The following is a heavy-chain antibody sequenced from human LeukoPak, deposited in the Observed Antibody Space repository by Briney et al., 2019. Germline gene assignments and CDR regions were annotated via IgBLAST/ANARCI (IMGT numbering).Heavy chain of an antibody. Sequence: GGSLRLSCAASGFTLDDYDINWVRQAPGKGLEWVSHINWNGNTIGYADSMKGRFTISRDNAKHSVFLQMNSLRTEDTALYYCARGLMGGYPHFDYWGQGTLVTVSS. V-gene: IGHV3-20*04. J-gene: IGHJ4*02. CDR1: GFTLDDYD. D-gene: IGHD3-22*01. CDR3: ARGLMGGYPHFDY. CDR2: INWNGNTI.